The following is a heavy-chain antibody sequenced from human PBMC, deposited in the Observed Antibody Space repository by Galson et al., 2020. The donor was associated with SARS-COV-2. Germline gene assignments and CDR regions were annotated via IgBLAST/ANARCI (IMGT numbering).Heavy chain of an antibody. CDR3: AREGVGYCSSTSCYKAFDI. D-gene: IGHD2-2*02. V-gene: IGHV1-18*04. CDR2: ISAYNGNT. CDR1: GYTITRYG. Sequence: ASVKVSCKASGYTITRYGISWVRQAPGQGLEWMGWISAYNGNTNYAQKLQGRGTMTTDTSTSTAYMELRSLRSDDTAVYYCAREGVGYCSSTSCYKAFDIWGQGTMVTVSS. J-gene: IGHJ3*02.